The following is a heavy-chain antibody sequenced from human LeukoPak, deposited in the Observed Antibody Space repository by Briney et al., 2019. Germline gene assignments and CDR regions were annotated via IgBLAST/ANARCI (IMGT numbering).Heavy chain of an antibody. CDR3: YLWFGELLFDY. CDR1: GFSFSSYA. Sequence: GGSLRLSCAASGFSFSSYAMTWARQAPVKGLEWVSAISGSGGSTYYADSVKGRFTISRDNSKNTLYLQMNSLRAEDTAVYYCYLWFGELLFDYWGQGTLVTVSS. J-gene: IGHJ4*02. D-gene: IGHD3-10*01. V-gene: IGHV3-23*01. CDR2: ISGSGGST.